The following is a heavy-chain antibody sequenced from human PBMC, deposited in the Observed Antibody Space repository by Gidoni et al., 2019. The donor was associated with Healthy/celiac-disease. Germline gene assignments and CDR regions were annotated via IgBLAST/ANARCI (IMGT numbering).Heavy chain of an antibody. Sequence: EVQLVESGGGLVKPGGSLRLSCAASGFTFSNAWMSWVRQAPGKGLEWVGRIKSKTDGGTTDYAAPVKGRFTISRDDSKNTLYLQMNSLKTEDTAVYYCTTGYFGGPSPDYWGQGTLVTVSS. V-gene: IGHV3-15*01. CDR3: TTGYFGGPSPDY. J-gene: IGHJ4*02. D-gene: IGHD2-21*01. CDR2: IKSKTDGGTT. CDR1: GFTFSNAW.